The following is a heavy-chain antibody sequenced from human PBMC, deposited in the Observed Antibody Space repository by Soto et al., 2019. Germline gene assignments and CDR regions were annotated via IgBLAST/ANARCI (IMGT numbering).Heavy chain of an antibody. V-gene: IGHV3-7*01. D-gene: IGHD4-17*01. J-gene: IGHJ4*02. CDR1: GFTFSSYW. CDR2: IKQDGSEK. CDR3: ARGDYGDPFDY. Sequence: EVQLVESGGGLVQPGGSLRLSCAASGFTFSSYWMSWVRQAPGKGLEWVANIKQDGSEKYYVDSVKGRFTISRDNAKNSLYLQMNSLRAEDTAVYSCARGDYGDPFDYWGQGTLVTVSS.